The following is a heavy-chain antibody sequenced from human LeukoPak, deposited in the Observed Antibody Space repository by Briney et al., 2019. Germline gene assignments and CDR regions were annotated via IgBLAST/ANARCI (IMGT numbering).Heavy chain of an antibody. CDR1: EFTFSRFG. CDR2: IRYDGSDK. V-gene: IGHV3-30*02. D-gene: IGHD2-15*01. Sequence: GGSLRLSCAASEFTFSRFGMQWVRQAPGKGLEWVAFIRYDGSDKYYADFVKGRFTISRDNSKDTLYLQMNSLRAEDTAVYYCAKTPGGSSDYWGQGTLVTVSS. J-gene: IGHJ4*02. CDR3: AKTPGGSSDY.